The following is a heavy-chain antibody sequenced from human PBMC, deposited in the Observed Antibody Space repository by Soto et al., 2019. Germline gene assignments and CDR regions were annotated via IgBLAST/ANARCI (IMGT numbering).Heavy chain of an antibody. V-gene: IGHV3-23*01. CDR1: GFTFDSPYSHG. Sequence: EVLLLESGGGLVQPGGSLGLSCAASGFTFDSPYSHGMSWGRQSPGKGPEWVSTISSNGANPHYAEAVKGRFTISKDASRNTVHLHMNSLRADDTATYFCVSWVSAHFDYWGHGTPGHRLL. D-gene: IGHD2-8*01. CDR2: ISSNGANP. J-gene: IGHJ4*01. CDR3: VSWVSAHFDY.